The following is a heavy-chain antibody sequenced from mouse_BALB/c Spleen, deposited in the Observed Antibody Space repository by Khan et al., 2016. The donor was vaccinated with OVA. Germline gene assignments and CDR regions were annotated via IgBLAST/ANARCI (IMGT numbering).Heavy chain of an antibody. J-gene: IGHJ2*01. Sequence: EVQLQESGAELVRPGALVKLSCKGSGFNIKDYYMQWVKQRPEQGLEWIGWIDPENGNSIYDPKFQGKASITADTSSNTAYLQLSRLTSEDHAVYYGTRSIRLYFDCWGQGTTLTVSS. CDR2: IDPENGNS. CDR1: GFNIKDYY. CDR3: TRSIRLYFDC. D-gene: IGHD2-3*01. V-gene: IGHV14-1*02.